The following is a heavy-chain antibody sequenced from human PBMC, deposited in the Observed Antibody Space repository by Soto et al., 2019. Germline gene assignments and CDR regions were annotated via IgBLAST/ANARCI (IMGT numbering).Heavy chain of an antibody. CDR2: IYYSGST. J-gene: IGHJ5*01. Sequence: QVQLQESGPGLVKPSQTLSLTCTVSGGSISSGDYFWSWIRQYQGKGLEWIGYIYYSGSTSYNPSLNPRVTISLDTSKSQFSLKLSSMTASHTAVYYCARARALYTNYDSWGQGTLVTVSS. D-gene: IGHD3-16*01. CDR3: ARARALYTNYDS. V-gene: IGHV4-31*03. CDR1: GGSISSGDYF.